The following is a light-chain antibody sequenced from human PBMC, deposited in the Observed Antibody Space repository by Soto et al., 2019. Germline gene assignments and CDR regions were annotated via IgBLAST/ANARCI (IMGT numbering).Light chain of an antibody. CDR1: QSIGSW. Sequence: DIQMTQSPSTLSASVGDRVTITCRASQSIGSWLAWYQQKPGKAPKHLLYKASSLEGGVPSRYCSSGSGTEFPLTITSLQPDDVASYYYQQHGSYSPWTFGQGTKVEIK. CDR2: KAS. V-gene: IGKV1-5*03. CDR3: QQHGSYSPWT. J-gene: IGKJ1*01.